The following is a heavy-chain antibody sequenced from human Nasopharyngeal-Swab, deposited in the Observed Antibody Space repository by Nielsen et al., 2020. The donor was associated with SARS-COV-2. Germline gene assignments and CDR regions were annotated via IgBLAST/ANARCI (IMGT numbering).Heavy chain of an antibody. V-gene: IGHV5-51*01. CDR2: IYPGDSDT. D-gene: IGHD5-18*01. Sequence: KVSCQGSGYSFTSYWIGWVRQMPGKGLEWMGIIYPGDSDTRYSPSFQGQVTISADKSISTAYLQWSSLKASDTAMYYCARQRYSYGTDAFDIWGQGTMVTVSS. CDR1: GYSFTSYW. CDR3: ARQRYSYGTDAFDI. J-gene: IGHJ3*02.